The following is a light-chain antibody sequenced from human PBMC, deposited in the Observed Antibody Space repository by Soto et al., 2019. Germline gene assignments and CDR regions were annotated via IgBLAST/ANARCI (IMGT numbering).Light chain of an antibody. Sequence: IGMTQSPATLSVSPGXXAXXXXXASQTIYSNVAWYQQRPGQPPRLLIYRASSRATGIPARFSGSGSGTEFTLTINSLQSEDFAVYYCQQYQNLWTFGQGTKVDIK. CDR2: RAS. CDR3: QQYQNLWT. CDR1: QTIYSN. V-gene: IGKV3-15*01. J-gene: IGKJ1*01.